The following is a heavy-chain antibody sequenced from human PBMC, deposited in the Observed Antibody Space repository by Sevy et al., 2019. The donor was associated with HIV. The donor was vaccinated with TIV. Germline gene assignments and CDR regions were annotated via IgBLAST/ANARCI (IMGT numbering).Heavy chain of an antibody. V-gene: IGHV4-34*01. D-gene: IGHD5-18*01. CDR2: INHSGST. CDR1: GGSFSGYY. J-gene: IGHJ5*02. Sequence: SETLSLTCAVYGGSFSGYYWSWIRQPPGKGLEWNGEINHSGSTNYNPSLKSRVTISVDTSKNQFSLKLSSVTAADTAVYYCARGLSQQLRVYSYAPKGYWFDPWGQGTLVTVSS. CDR3: ARGLSQQLRVYSYAPKGYWFDP.